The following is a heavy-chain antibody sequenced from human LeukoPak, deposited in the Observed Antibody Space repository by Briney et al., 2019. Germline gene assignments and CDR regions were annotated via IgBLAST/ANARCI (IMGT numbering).Heavy chain of an antibody. CDR2: IIPIFGTA. V-gene: IGHV1-69*01. CDR1: GGTFSSYA. J-gene: IGHJ4*02. Sequence: SVKVSCKASGGTFSSYAISWVRQAPGQGLEWMGGIIPIFGTANYAQKFQGRVTITADESTSTAYMELSSLRAEDTAVYYCARDRLTGIATEYYFDYWGQGTLVTVSS. D-gene: IGHD6-13*01. CDR3: ARDRLTGIATEYYFDY.